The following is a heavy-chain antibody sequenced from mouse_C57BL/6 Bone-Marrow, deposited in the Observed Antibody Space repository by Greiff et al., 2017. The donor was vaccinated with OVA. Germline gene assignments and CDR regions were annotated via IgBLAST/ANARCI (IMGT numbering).Heavy chain of an antibody. J-gene: IGHJ4*01. CDR3: ANTSGDYDDGYYAMDY. CDR1: GYTFTSYW. D-gene: IGHD2-4*01. Sequence: QVQLQQPGAELVKPGASVKVSCKASGYTFTSYWMHWVKQRPGQGLEWIGRIHPSDSDTNYNQKFKGKATLTVDKSSSTAYMQFSSLTSEDSAVYYCANTSGDYDDGYYAMDYWGQGTSVTVSS. V-gene: IGHV1-74*01. CDR2: IHPSDSDT.